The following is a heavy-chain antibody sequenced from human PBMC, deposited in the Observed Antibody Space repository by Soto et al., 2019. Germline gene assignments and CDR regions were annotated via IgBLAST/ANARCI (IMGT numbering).Heavy chain of an antibody. CDR2: IWYDGSNK. CDR3: ARDRYYGSGTHPFDY. Sequence: QVQLVESGGGVVQPGRSLRLSCAASGFTFSSYGMHWVRQAPGKGLEWVAVIWYDGSNKYYADSVKGRFTISRDNSKNTLYLQMNSLRAEDTAVYYCARDRYYGSGTHPFDYWGQGTLVTVSS. D-gene: IGHD3-10*01. J-gene: IGHJ4*02. CDR1: GFTFSSYG. V-gene: IGHV3-33*01.